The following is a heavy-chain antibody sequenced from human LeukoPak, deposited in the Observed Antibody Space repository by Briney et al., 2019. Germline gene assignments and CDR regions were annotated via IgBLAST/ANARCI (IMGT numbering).Heavy chain of an antibody. CDR1: GFTFSSYG. CDR3: AKEPKVGATVLGAFDI. CDR2: IRYDGSNK. V-gene: IGHV3-30*02. J-gene: IGHJ3*02. D-gene: IGHD1-26*01. Sequence: GGSLRLSCAASGFTFSSYGMHWVRQAPGKGLEWVAFIRYDGSNKYYADSVKGRFTISRDNSKNTLYLQMNSLRAEDTAVYYCAKEPKVGATVLGAFDIWGQGTMVTVSS.